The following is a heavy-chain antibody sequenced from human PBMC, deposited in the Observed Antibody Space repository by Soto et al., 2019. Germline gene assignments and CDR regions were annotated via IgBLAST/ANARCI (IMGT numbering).Heavy chain of an antibody. D-gene: IGHD3-22*01. J-gene: IGHJ3*02. V-gene: IGHV1-46*01. Sequence: ASVKVSCKASGYTFTSYYMHWVRQAPGQGLEWMGIINPSGGSTSYAQKFQGRVTMTRDTSTSTVYMELSSLRSEDTAVYYCASENYYYDSSGHDLGGAIDIWGQGTMVTVSS. CDR1: GYTFTSYY. CDR3: ASENYYYDSSGHDLGGAIDI. CDR2: INPSGGST.